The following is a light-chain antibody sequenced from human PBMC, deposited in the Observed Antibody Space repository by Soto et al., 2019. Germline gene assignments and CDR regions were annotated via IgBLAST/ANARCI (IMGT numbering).Light chain of an antibody. CDR2: WAS. CDR1: QSLLYGGNDRNY. Sequence: DIVMTQSPDSLAVSLGERATIDCKSSQSLLYGGNDRNYLAWYQHKPVHYHKLIMYWASTREAGVPDLCSGSWDRTYFTLTISSLPEEDVADYYCQQYYTTPQTFGQGTKMEIK. J-gene: IGKJ2*01. V-gene: IGKV4-1*01. CDR3: QQYYTTPQT.